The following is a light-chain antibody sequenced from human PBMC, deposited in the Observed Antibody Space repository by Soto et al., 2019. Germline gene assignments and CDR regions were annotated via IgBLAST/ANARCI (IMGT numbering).Light chain of an antibody. CDR2: TDN. J-gene: IGLJ2*01. CDR1: SSNIGSNA. CDR3: AAWDASLSAVV. V-gene: IGLV1-44*01. Sequence: QLVLTQPPSASGTPGQRVTFSCSGSSSNIGSNAVNWYQHLPGTAPKLIIYTDNKRPSGVPDRFSGSKSGTSASLAISGLQSEDEADYYCAAWDASLSAVVFGGGTKLTVL.